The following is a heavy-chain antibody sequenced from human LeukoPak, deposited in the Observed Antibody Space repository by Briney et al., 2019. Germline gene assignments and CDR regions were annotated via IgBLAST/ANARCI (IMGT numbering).Heavy chain of an antibody. Sequence: SVKVSCKASGGTFSSYAISWVRQAPEQGLEWMGRIIPIFGTANYAQKFQGRVTITTDESTSTAYMELSSLRSEDTAVYYCARPAEVVDGDYDAFDIWGQGTMVTVSS. V-gene: IGHV1-69*05. CDR1: GGTFSSYA. CDR3: ARPAEVVDGDYDAFDI. D-gene: IGHD4-17*01. J-gene: IGHJ3*02. CDR2: IIPIFGTA.